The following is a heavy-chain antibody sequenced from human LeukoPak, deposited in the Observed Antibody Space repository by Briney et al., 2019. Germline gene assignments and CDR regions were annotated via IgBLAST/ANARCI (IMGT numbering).Heavy chain of an antibody. CDR3: ARVLYYYDSSGYKPNLFHY. Sequence: PSETLSLTCTVSGGSISSGDYYWSWIRQPPGKGLEWIGYIYYSGSTYYNPSLKSRVTISVDTSKNQFSLKLSSVTAADTAVYYCARVLYYYDSSGYKPNLFHYWGQGTLVTVSS. J-gene: IGHJ4*02. CDR2: IYYSGST. D-gene: IGHD3-22*01. V-gene: IGHV4-30-4*01. CDR1: GGSISSGDYY.